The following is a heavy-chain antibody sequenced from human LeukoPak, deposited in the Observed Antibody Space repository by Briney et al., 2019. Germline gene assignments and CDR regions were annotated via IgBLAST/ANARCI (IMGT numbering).Heavy chain of an antibody. Sequence: GGSLRLSCKVSGFTVSSNSWSWVRQAPGKGLEWVSAISGSGGSTYYADSVKGRFTISRDDSKNTLYLQMNSLRAEDTAVYYCAKHGPSRFLEWLPPYYFDYWGQGTLVTVSS. CDR1: GFTVSSNS. J-gene: IGHJ4*02. V-gene: IGHV3-23*01. CDR2: ISGSGGST. CDR3: AKHGPSRFLEWLPPYYFDY. D-gene: IGHD3-3*01.